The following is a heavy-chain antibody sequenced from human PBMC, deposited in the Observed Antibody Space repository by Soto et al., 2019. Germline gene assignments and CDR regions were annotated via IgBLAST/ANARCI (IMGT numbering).Heavy chain of an antibody. CDR3: VRDPRWQQLEFDF. V-gene: IGHV1-18*01. D-gene: IGHD1-1*01. CDR1: GYPFTSYG. J-gene: IGHJ4*02. Sequence: QVQLVQSGAEVTKPGASVKVSCKASGYPFTSYGVSWVRQAPGQGLEWIGWISVSDGETHSSQKFQGRVTMTTDTSTTTAYLDRRSLTSGDTAVYYCVRDPRWQQLEFDFWGQGTLVTVSS. CDR2: ISVSDGET.